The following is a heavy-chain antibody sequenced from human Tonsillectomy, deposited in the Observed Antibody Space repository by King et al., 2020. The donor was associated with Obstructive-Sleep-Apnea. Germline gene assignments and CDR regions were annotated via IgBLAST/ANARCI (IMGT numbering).Heavy chain of an antibody. CDR3: AREPVNYYDSSGYLGTDY. CDR1: GFTFSSYG. D-gene: IGHD3-22*01. CDR2: IWYDGSNK. J-gene: IGHJ4*02. Sequence: VQLVESGGGVVQPGRSLRLSCAASGFTFSSYGMHWVRQAPGKGLEWVAVIWYDGSNKYYADSVKGRFTISRDNSKNTLYLQMNSLRAEDMAVYYCAREPVNYYDSSGYLGTDYWGQGTLVTVSS. V-gene: IGHV3-33*01.